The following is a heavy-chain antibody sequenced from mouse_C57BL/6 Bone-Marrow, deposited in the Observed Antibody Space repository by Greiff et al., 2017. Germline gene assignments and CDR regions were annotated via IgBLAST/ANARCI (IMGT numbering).Heavy chain of an antibody. CDR2: ITPSTGGT. D-gene: IGHD5-1*01. CDR1: GYSFTGYY. J-gene: IGHJ2*01. V-gene: IGHV1-42*01. CDR3: ARSASTLVDD. Sequence: VQLKESGPELVKPGASVKISCKASGYSFTGYYMNWVKQSPDKSLEWIGEITPSTGGTTYNQKFKAKATLTVDKSSSTAYMQLKSLTSEDSAVYYCARSASTLVDDWGQGTTLTGSS.